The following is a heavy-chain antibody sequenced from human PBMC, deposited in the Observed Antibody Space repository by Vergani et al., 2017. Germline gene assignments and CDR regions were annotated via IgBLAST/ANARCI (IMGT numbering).Heavy chain of an antibody. Sequence: EVQLVESGGGLVKPGGSLRLSCAASVFTFSKAWMSWVRQAPGKGLEWVGRIKSKTDGGTTDYAAPVKGRFTVSRDDSKNTLYLQMNSLKTEDTAVYYCTTDLGYCSSTSYHIHYMDVWGKGTTVTVSS. CDR3: TTDLGYCSSTSYHIHYMDV. V-gene: IGHV3-15*01. J-gene: IGHJ6*03. CDR1: VFTFSKAW. CDR2: IKSKTDGGTT. D-gene: IGHD2-2*01.